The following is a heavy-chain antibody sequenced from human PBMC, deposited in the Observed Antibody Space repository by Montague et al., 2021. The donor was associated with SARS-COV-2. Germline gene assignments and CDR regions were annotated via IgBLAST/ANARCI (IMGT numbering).Heavy chain of an antibody. Sequence: SETLSLTCAVYGGSLSGYYWNWIRQPPGKGLEWTGELNHSGSTNYNPSLKSRVTMSVDSSKNQFSLKLSSVTAADTAVYYCARGARQGYGFRLGSFDSWGQGTLVTVSS. V-gene: IGHV4-34*01. CDR2: LNHSGST. CDR3: ARGARQGYGFRLGSFDS. J-gene: IGHJ4*02. CDR1: GGSLSGYY. D-gene: IGHD3-10*01.